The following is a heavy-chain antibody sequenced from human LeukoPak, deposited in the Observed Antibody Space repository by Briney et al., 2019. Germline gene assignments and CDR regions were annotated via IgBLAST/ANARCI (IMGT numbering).Heavy chain of an antibody. D-gene: IGHD6-13*01. J-gene: IGHJ4*02. CDR3: ARAAVGSSWPYFDY. CDR2: IYHSGFA. V-gene: IGHV4-39*07. CDR1: GGSINTNNYY. Sequence: SETLSLTCNVSGGSINTNNYYWGWIRQPPGKGLEWIGSIYHSGFAYYNPSLERRVTVSVDTSKNQFSLRMNSVTAADTAVYHCARAAVGSSWPYFDYWGQGTLVTVSS.